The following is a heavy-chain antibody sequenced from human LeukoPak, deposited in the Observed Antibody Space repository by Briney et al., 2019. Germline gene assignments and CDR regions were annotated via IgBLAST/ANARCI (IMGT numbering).Heavy chain of an antibody. CDR1: GGSIISSSFW. Sequence: SETLSLTCTVSGGSIISSSFWWGWIRQPPGKGLEWIGSIYYSGVSYYNTSLKSRVTISVDTSKNQFSLNLTSVTATDTAMYYCARTSPMIRGVIVGYMDVWGKGTTVTISS. V-gene: IGHV4-39*01. D-gene: IGHD3-10*01. CDR2: IYYSGVS. J-gene: IGHJ6*03. CDR3: ARTSPMIRGVIVGYMDV.